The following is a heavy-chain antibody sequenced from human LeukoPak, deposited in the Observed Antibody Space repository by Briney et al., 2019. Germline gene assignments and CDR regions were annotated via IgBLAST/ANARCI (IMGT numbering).Heavy chain of an antibody. CDR2: IKQDGSEK. V-gene: IGHV3-7*01. CDR1: GFTFDDYA. J-gene: IGHJ4*02. CDR3: ARELVYYRSGLDY. Sequence: GGSLRLSCAASGFTFDDYAMSWVRQAPGKGLDWVASIKQDGSEKYYVGSVKGRFTISRDNAKNSLYLQMNSLRAEDTAVYYCARELVYYRSGLDYWGQGTLVTVSS. D-gene: IGHD3-10*01.